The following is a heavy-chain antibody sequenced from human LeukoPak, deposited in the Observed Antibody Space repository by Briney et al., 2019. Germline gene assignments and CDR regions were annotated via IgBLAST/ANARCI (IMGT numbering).Heavy chain of an antibody. Sequence: KASETLSLTCTVSGGSISSYYWSWIRQPAGKGLEWIGRIYTSGSTNYNPSLKSRVTMSVDTSKNQFSLKLSSVTAADTAVYYCARGLRSATVCNWFDPWGQGTLVTVSS. CDR1: GGSISSYY. J-gene: IGHJ5*02. D-gene: IGHD2-15*01. CDR2: IYTSGST. V-gene: IGHV4-4*07. CDR3: ARGLRSATVCNWFDP.